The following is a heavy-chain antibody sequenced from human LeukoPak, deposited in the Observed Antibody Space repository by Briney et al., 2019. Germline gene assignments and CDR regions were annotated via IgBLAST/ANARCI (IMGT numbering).Heavy chain of an antibody. J-gene: IGHJ3*02. D-gene: IGHD3-10*01. CDR2: INHSGST. CDR3: ASGSGSSPTDVGAFDI. CDR1: GGSFSGYY. V-gene: IGHV4-34*01. Sequence: SETLSLTCAVYGGSFSGYYWSWIRQPPGKGLEWIGEINHSGSTNYNPSLKSRVTISVDTSKNQFSLKLSSVTAADTAVYYCASGSGSSPTDVGAFDIWGQGTMVTVSS.